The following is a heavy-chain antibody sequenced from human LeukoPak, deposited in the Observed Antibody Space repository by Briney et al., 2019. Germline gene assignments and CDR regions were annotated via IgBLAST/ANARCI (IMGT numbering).Heavy chain of an antibody. CDR3: ARGLYGGNYYYFDY. V-gene: IGHV1-8*01. D-gene: IGHD4-23*01. Sequence: ASVKVSCKASGYTFTSYDINWVRQATGQGLEWMGWMNPNSGNTGYAQKFQGRVTMTRNTSTSTAYMELSSLRSEDTAVYYCARGLYGGNYYYFDYWGQGTLVTVSS. CDR2: MNPNSGNT. J-gene: IGHJ4*02. CDR1: GYTFTSYD.